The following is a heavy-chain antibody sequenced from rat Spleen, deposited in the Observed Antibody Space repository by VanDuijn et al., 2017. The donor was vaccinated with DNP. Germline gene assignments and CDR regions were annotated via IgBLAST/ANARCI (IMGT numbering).Heavy chain of an antibody. CDR1: GYTFTVYY. D-gene: IGHD1-4*01. J-gene: IGHJ1*01. Sequence: QVQLQQSGAELAKPGSSVKISCKASGYTFTVYYIGWVKQTTGQGLEFIGYIYTGSTGTNYNEKFKGKATLTVDKSSNTAFMQLSSLTPDDSAVYYCARRRLPYWYFDFWGPGTMVTVSS. CDR2: IYTGSTGT. CDR3: ARRRLPYWYFDF. V-gene: IGHV1-43*01.